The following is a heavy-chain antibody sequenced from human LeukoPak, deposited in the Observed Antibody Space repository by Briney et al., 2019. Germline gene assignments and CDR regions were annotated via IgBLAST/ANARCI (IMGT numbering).Heavy chain of an antibody. CDR1: GVTFTTYW. CDR3: ATGGDLYCTTANCLPFDY. V-gene: IGHV3-7*01. CDR2: IQQNGGGK. D-gene: IGHD2-8*01. J-gene: IGHJ4*02. Sequence: GGSLRLSCVASGVTFTTYWMSWVRQAPGKGLEGVANIQQNGGGKHYVDSVKGRFTISRDNAKKSLYLQMDNLRAGDTAVYYCATGGDLYCTTANCLPFDYWGQGTLVTVSS.